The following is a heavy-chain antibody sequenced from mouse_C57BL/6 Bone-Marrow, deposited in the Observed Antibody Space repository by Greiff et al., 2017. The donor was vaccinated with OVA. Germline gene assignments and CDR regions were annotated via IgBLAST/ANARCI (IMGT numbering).Heavy chain of an antibody. V-gene: IGHV1-64*01. D-gene: IGHD1-1*01. CDR1: GYTFTSYW. CDR3: ARGYYGSSYGFAY. J-gene: IGHJ3*01. CDR2: IHPNSGST. Sequence: QVQLQQPGAELVKPGASVKLSCKASGYTFTSYWMHWVKPRPGQGLEWIGMIHPNSGSTNYNEKFKSKATLTVDKSSSTAYMQLSSLTSEDSAVYYCARGYYGSSYGFAYWGQGTLVTVSA.